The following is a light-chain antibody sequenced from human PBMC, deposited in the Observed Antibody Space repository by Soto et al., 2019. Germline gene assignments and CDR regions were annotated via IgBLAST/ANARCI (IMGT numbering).Light chain of an antibody. J-gene: IGLJ2*01. CDR3: QSFDTSLSGFVV. V-gene: IGLV1-40*01. Sequence: QSVLTQPPSMSGAPGQRVTISCTGSSSNIGAGYDVHWYQQHPGTAPQLLIFDNNNRPSGVPDRFSGSKSDTSASLAITGLQAEDEADYYCQSFDTSLSGFVVFGGGTKVTVL. CDR2: DNN. CDR1: SSNIGAGYD.